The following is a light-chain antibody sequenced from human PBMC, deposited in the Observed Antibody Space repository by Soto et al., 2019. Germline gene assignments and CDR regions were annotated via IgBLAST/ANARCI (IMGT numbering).Light chain of an antibody. J-gene: IGKJ1*01. CDR2: GAS. Sequence: ESVLTQSPGTLSLSPGERATLSGRASQSIRSNYVAWYQQKPGQGPRLLIYGASSSATGIPDRFSGSGSGTDFTLIISRLEPEDFAMYHSKQYGSXPRTSGQGTKV. CDR3: KQYGSXPRT. CDR1: QSIRSNY. V-gene: IGKV3-20*01.